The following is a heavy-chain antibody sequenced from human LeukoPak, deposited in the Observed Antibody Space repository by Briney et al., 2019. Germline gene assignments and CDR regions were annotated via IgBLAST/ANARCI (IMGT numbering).Heavy chain of an antibody. CDR2: ILYDGSNK. D-gene: IGHD2-15*01. V-gene: IGHV3-33*01. CDR1: GFTFSSYG. CDR3: ARDLVAAGGRDY. Sequence: GGSLRLSCSPSGFTFSSYGMHWVRPAPGKGLEWVAFILYDGSNKYYADSVKGRFTNSRDNSKNTLYLQMNSLRAEDTAVYYCARDLVAAGGRDYWGQGTLVTVSS. J-gene: IGHJ4*02.